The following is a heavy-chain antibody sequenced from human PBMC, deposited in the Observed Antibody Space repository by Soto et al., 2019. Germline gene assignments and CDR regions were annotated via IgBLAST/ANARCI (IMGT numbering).Heavy chain of an antibody. D-gene: IGHD2-21*02. Sequence: ASVKVSCKASGYTFTGYYMHWVRQAPGQGLEWMGWINPNSGGTNYAQKFQGWVTMTRDTSISTAYMELSRLRSDDTAVYYCARAYCGGDCYSGLVYYFDYWGQGTLDTVSS. CDR2: INPNSGGT. V-gene: IGHV1-2*04. J-gene: IGHJ4*02. CDR1: GYTFTGYY. CDR3: ARAYCGGDCYSGLVYYFDY.